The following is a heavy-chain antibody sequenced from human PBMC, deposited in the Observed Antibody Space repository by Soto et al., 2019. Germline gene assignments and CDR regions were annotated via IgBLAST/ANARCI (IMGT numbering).Heavy chain of an antibody. J-gene: IGHJ4*02. V-gene: IGHV4-31*03. CDR3: CAREPLT. Sequence: QVQLQESGPGLVKPSQTLSLTCTVSGGSISTGGYYWSWIRQHPGKGLEWIGYIYYSGSTYYNPSLKSRVTISVDTSKNXXXXXXXXXXXXXXXXXYCAREPLTWGQGTLVTVXS. D-gene: IGHD3-10*01. CDR2: IYYSGST. CDR1: GGSISTGGYY.